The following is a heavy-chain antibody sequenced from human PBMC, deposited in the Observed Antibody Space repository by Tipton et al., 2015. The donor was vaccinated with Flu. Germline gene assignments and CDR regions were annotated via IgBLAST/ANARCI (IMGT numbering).Heavy chain of an antibody. CDR1: GGSVDSTTYY. CDR2: IYNGWRV. D-gene: IGHD3-9*01. J-gene: IGHJ4*02. CDR3: AREGALTGYSKPADY. V-gene: IGHV4-39*07. Sequence: TLSLTCSVSGGSVDSTTYYWGWIRQPPGKGLEWIASIYNGWRVYYNPSLKSRVTISVDTSKNQFSLKLSSVTAADTAVYYCAREGALTGYSKPADYWGQGTLVTVSS.